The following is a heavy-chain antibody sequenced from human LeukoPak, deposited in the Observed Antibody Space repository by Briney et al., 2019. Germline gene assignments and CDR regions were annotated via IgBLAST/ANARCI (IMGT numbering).Heavy chain of an antibody. Sequence: GESLRLSCAASGFTFSNYAMSWVRQAPGKGLEWVSVIYSSGPIFYADSVKGRFTISRDSSKNALYLQMNSLRADDTAVYYCARHRGSYFDYWGQGSLVTVSS. V-gene: IGHV3-23*05. CDR2: IYSSGPI. CDR3: ARHRGSYFDY. D-gene: IGHD3-10*01. CDR1: GFTFSNYA. J-gene: IGHJ4*02.